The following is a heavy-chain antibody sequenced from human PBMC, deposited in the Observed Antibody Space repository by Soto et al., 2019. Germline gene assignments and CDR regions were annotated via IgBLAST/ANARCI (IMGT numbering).Heavy chain of an antibody. CDR3: TRLGYYDYIWGSYRYGNY. D-gene: IGHD3-16*02. CDR1: GFTFSGSA. CDR2: IRSKANSYAT. Sequence: GGSLRLSCAASGFTFSGSAMHWVRQASGKGLEWVGRIRSKANSYATAYAASVKGRFTISRDDSKNTAYLQMNSLKTEDTAAYYFTRLGYYDYIWGSYRYGNYWGQGTLVTVSS. V-gene: IGHV3-73*01. J-gene: IGHJ4*02.